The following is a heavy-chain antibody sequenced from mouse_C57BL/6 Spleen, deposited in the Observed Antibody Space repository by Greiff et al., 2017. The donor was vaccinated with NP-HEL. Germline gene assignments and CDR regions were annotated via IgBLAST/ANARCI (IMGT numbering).Heavy chain of an antibody. Sequence: VQLQQSGAELVRPGASVTLSCKASGYTFTDYEMHWVKQTPVHGLEWIGAIDPETGGTAYNQKFKGKAILTADKSSSTAYMELRSLTSEDSAVYYCTRVYSNYFDYWGQGTTLTVSS. CDR2: IDPETGGT. CDR1: GYTFTDYE. CDR3: TRVYSNYFDY. J-gene: IGHJ2*01. D-gene: IGHD2-5*01. V-gene: IGHV1-15*01.